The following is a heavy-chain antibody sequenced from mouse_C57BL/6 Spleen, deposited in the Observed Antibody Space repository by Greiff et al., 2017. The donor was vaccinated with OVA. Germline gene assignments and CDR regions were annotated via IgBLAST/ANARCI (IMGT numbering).Heavy chain of an antibody. CDR3: ARSSGYDWYFDV. D-gene: IGHD2-2*01. CDR1: GYAFSSYW. J-gene: IGHJ1*03. CDR2: IYPGDGDT. Sequence: VKLMESGAELVKPGASVKISCKASGYAFSSYWMNWVKQRPGKGLEWIGQIYPGDGDTNYNGKFKGKATLTADKSSSTAYMQLSSLTSEDSAVYCCARSSGYDWYFDVWGTGTTVTVSS. V-gene: IGHV1-80*01.